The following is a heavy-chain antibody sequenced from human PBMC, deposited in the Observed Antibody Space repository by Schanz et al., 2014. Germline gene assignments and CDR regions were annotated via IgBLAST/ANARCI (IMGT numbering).Heavy chain of an antibody. D-gene: IGHD3-10*01. V-gene: IGHV3-15*01. J-gene: IGHJ4*02. CDR2: IKSKTDGGTR. Sequence: EVHLLDSGGGLVQPGGSLRLSCAASGFTFSSYAMSWVRQAPGKGLEWVARIKSKTDGGTRDYAAPVKGRFTISTDDSKNTVYLQMNSLQTENRAVFYCPADLWFGAVWGVWWGQGTLVTVSS. CDR1: GFTFSSYA. CDR3: PADLWFGAVWGVW.